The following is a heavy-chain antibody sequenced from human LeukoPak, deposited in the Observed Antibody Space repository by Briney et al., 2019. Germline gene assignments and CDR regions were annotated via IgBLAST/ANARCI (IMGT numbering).Heavy chain of an antibody. D-gene: IGHD2-15*01. Sequence: SQTLSLTCAISGDSVSSNSAAWNWIRQSPSRGLEWLGRTFYRSKWYHEYVESVKSRITINPDTSKNQFSLQLNSVTPEDTAIYYCVRDSYCSAGGCSFDSWGQGTLVTVSS. V-gene: IGHV6-1*01. CDR3: VRDSYCSAGGCSFDS. CDR1: GDSVSSNSAA. CDR2: TFYRSKWYH. J-gene: IGHJ4*02.